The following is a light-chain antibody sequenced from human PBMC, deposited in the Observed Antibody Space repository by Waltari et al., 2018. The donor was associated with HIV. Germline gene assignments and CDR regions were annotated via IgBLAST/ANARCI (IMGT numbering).Light chain of an antibody. CDR3: QVWDSSSDHPRVV. J-gene: IGLJ2*01. CDR2: DNG. V-gene: IGLV3-21*02. Sequence: SDVLTQPPSVSVAPGQPARLPCWGHSIGSKRWHCYHQRPGQAPVWVVYDNGGRPSGIPERFSGSKTGNTATLTISRVEAGDEADFYCQVWDSSSDHPRVVFGGGTKVTVL. CDR1: SIGSKR.